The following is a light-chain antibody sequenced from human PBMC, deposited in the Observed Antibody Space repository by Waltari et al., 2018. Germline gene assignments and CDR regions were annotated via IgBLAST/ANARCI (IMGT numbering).Light chain of an antibody. CDR2: GAS. CDR1: QSVRSNY. Sequence: EIVLPQSPGTLSLSPGERATLSCRASQSVRSNYVAWYQQKPGQAPRPLIYGASSRATDIPDRFSGSGSGTDFPLTISRLEPEDFAVYYCQQYGNSPRTFGQGTKLEIK. J-gene: IGKJ2*02. CDR3: QQYGNSPRT. V-gene: IGKV3-20*01.